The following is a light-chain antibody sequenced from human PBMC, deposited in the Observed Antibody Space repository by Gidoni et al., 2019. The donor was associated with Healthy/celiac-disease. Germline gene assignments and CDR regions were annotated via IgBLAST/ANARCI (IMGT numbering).Light chain of an antibody. CDR2: KAS. CDR3: QQYNS. J-gene: IGKJ1*01. Sequence: DIEMTQSPSTLSASVGDRVTITCRASQSISSWLAWYQQKPGKAPKLLIYKASSLESGVPSRFSGSGSGTEFTLTISCLQPDDFATYYCQQYNSFGQGTKVEIK. CDR1: QSISSW. V-gene: IGKV1-5*03.